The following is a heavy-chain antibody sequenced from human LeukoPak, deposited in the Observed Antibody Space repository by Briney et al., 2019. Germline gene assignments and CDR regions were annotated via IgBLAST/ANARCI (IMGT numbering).Heavy chain of an antibody. CDR1: GFTVSSNY. V-gene: IGHV3-48*03. Sequence: QPGGSLRLSCAASGFTVSSNYMSWVRQAPGKGLEWVSYISDRGTTKYYADSVKGRVTISRDNAKKSLYLQMNSLRAEDTAVYYCVRDHSGWSLDPWGQGTLVTVSS. J-gene: IGHJ5*02. D-gene: IGHD6-19*01. CDR2: ISDRGTTK. CDR3: VRDHSGWSLDP.